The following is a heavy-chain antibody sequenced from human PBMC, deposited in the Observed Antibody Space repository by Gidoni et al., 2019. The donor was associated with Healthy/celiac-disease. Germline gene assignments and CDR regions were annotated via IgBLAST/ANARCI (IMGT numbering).Heavy chain of an antibody. D-gene: IGHD3-10*01. J-gene: IGHJ4*02. Sequence: VQLQQWSAGQLKPSETLSLPCAVYGGSFGGSYWSWNRQPPGKGLEWLGESHHSGTTNSQPSLKSRVTISVDTSTSQFSLKLSSVTAADTAVYYCARWRYSYGSGSYYNPKPLDYWGQGTLVTVSS. CDR3: ARWRYSYGSGSYYNPKPLDY. CDR2: SHHSGTT. CDR1: GGSFGGSY. V-gene: IGHV4-34*01.